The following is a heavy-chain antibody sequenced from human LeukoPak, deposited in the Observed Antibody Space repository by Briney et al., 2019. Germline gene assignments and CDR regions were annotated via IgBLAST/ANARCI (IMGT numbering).Heavy chain of an antibody. Sequence: PGGSLRLSCAGSEFTFSSYSMNWVRQAPGKGLEWVSSISGWSSDIYYADSVKGRFTISRDNSKNPLYLQMKSLRAEDTALYYCARRGYHDYSGFDYWGQGTLVTVSS. CDR3: ARRGYHDYSGFDY. D-gene: IGHD3-16*01. CDR1: EFTFSSYS. CDR2: ISGWSSDI. J-gene: IGHJ4*02. V-gene: IGHV3-21*01.